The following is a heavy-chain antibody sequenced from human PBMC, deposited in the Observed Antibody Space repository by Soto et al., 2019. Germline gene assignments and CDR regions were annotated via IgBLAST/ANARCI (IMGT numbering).Heavy chain of an antibody. D-gene: IGHD2-21*01. J-gene: IGHJ4*02. Sequence: ESLKISCEASGYRFANYWIGWVRQMSGKGLEWMGVIYPVDSNTKFSPSFQGQVTMSVDNSISTAYLPWISLKASDTAIYYCGRQAYHCDGNSFGDWGQGTLV. CDR1: GYRFANYW. CDR3: GRQAYHCDGNSFGD. CDR2: IYPVDSNT. V-gene: IGHV5-51*01.